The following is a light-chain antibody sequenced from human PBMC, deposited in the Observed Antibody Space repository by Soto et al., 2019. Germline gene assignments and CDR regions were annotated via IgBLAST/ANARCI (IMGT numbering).Light chain of an antibody. J-gene: IGKJ1*01. Sequence: DIQLTQSPSFLSASVRDRVTITCRASQGISSYLAWYQQKPGKAPKLLIYAASTLQSGVPSRFSGSGSGTEFTLTISSLQPEDFATYYCQQLNSYPSFGQGTKVEIK. V-gene: IGKV1-9*01. CDR3: QQLNSYPS. CDR2: AAS. CDR1: QGISSY.